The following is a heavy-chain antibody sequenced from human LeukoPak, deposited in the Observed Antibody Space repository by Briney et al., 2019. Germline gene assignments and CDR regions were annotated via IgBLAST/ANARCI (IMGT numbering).Heavy chain of an antibody. CDR2: INHSGST. D-gene: IGHD3-10*01. J-gene: IGHJ3*02. Sequence: PSETLSLTRAGYGGSFSGYYWSWIRQPPGKGLEWIGEINHSGSTNYNPSLKSRVTISVDTSKNQFSLKLSSVTAADTAVYYCARGYYYGSGSSTIWGQGTMVTVSS. V-gene: IGHV4-34*01. CDR1: GGSFSGYY. CDR3: ARGYYYGSGSSTI.